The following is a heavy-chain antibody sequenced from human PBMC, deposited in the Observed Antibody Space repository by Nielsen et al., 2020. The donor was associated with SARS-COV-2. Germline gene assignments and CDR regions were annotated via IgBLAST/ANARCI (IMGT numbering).Heavy chain of an antibody. Sequence: ASVKVSCKASGYTFTSYGISWVRQAPGQGLEWMGWISAYNGNTNYAQKLQGRVTMTTDTSTSTAYMELRSLRSDDTAVYYCARDPRYSGSGVSQRSAYYYGMDVWGQGTTVTVSS. CDR3: ARDPRYSGSGVSQRSAYYYGMDV. CDR1: GYTFTSYG. D-gene: IGHD1-26*01. V-gene: IGHV1-18*04. J-gene: IGHJ6*02. CDR2: ISAYNGNT.